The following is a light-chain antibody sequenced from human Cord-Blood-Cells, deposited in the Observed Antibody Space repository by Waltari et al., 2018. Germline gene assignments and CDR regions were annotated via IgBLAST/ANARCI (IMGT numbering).Light chain of an antibody. CDR2: DVS. V-gene: IGLV2-14*01. CDR3: SSHTSSSVWV. CDR1: SSDVGGYNY. J-gene: IGLJ3*02. Sequence: QSALTQPASVSGSPGQSITISCTGTSSDVGGYNYVSWYQQHPGKAPKLMIYDVSKRPSGVSNRFSGSKSGNTASLTISGLQAEDEADYYCSSHTSSSVWVFGGGTKLTVL.